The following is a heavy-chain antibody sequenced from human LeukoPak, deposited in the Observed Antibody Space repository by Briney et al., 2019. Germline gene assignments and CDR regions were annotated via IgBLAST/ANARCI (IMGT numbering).Heavy chain of an antibody. D-gene: IGHD4-17*01. CDR3: ARDPAYGALDY. CDR2: INGDGSVK. CDR1: GLTFSHTW. V-gene: IGHV3-7*01. Sequence: GGSLRLSCAASGLTFSHTWMTWVRPFPGKELEWVANINGDGSVKNHVDSVKGRFTISRDNARNSLYLQMNSLRAEDTAIYYCARDPAYGALDYWGPGTLVTVSS. J-gene: IGHJ4*02.